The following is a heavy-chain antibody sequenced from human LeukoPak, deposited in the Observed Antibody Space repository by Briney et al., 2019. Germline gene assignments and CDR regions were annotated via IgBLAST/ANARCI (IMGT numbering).Heavy chain of an antibody. CDR3: ARDRGSAAVDY. CDR1: GFTFSSYA. D-gene: IGHD3-16*01. CDR2: ISGSGDNT. V-gene: IGHV3-23*01. J-gene: IGHJ4*02. Sequence: GGSLRLSCAASGFTFSSYAMSWVRQVPGKGLEWVSVISGSGDNTYYADSVKGRFTISRDNSKNMLYLQMNSLRAEDTAVYYCARDRGSAAVDYWGQGTLVTVSS.